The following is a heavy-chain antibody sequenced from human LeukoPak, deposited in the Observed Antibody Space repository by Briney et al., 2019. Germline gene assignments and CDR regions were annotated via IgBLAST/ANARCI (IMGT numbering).Heavy chain of an antibody. Sequence: ASVKVSCKAFGYTFTRYYIHWVRQAPGQGLEWMGAIDCDGGNTKYAQRFQGRVTMTRDTSTSTVYMELSSLRSEDTAVFHCAREFGNTYYFDYRGQGTLVTVSS. D-gene: IGHD4-23*01. CDR3: AREFGNTYYFDY. CDR2: IDCDGGNT. V-gene: IGHV1-46*01. CDR1: GYTFTRYY. J-gene: IGHJ4*02.